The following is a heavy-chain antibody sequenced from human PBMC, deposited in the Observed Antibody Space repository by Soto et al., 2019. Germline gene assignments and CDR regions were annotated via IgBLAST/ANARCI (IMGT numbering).Heavy chain of an antibody. Sequence: ASVKVSCKASGYTFTRYGISWVRQAPGQGLEWMGWISGYNGDTNYAQKFQGRVSMTIDTSTTTAYMELRSLTSEDTALYYCAKDIGGAKPYYYGMDVWGQGTTVTVSS. V-gene: IGHV1-18*01. CDR3: AKDIGGAKPYYYGMDV. J-gene: IGHJ6*02. D-gene: IGHD2-15*01. CDR1: GYTFTRYG. CDR2: ISGYNGDT.